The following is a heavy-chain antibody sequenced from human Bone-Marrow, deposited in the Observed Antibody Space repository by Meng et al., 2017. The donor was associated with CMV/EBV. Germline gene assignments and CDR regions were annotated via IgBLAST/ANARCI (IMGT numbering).Heavy chain of an antibody. D-gene: IGHD2-15*01. J-gene: IGHJ4*02. CDR2: VSWNGSRT. CDR3: AREPPLADTPQYYSNY. Sequence: GESLKISCAASGFTFSNSDMNWVRQAPGKGLEWVSGVSWNGSRTHYADSVKGRFTISRDNAKNSLYLQMNSLRAEDTAVYYCAREPPLADTPQYYSNYWGQGTLVTVSS. CDR1: GFTFSNSD. V-gene: IGHV3-19*01.